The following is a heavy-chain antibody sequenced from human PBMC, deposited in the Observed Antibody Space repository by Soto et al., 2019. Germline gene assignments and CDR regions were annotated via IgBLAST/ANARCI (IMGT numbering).Heavy chain of an antibody. D-gene: IGHD3-3*02. V-gene: IGHV3-7*01. CDR1: GFTFSSYL. CDR2: IKQDGSEK. CDR3: ASSEQAFFDY. Sequence: GGALRLSCAASGFTFSSYLMSWVRQAPGKGLEWVANIKQDGSEKYYVDSVKGRFTISRDNAKNSLYLQMNSLRAEDTAVYYCASSEQAFFDYWGQGTLVTVSS. J-gene: IGHJ4*02.